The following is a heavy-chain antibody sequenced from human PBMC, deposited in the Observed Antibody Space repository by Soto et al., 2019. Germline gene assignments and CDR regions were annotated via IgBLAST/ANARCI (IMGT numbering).Heavy chain of an antibody. J-gene: IGHJ4*02. V-gene: IGHV1-3*01. CDR1: GYTFTSYA. D-gene: IGHD3-10*01. CDR2: INAGNGNT. Sequence: QVQLVQSGAEVKKPGASVKVSCKASGYTFTSYAMHWVRQAPGQRLEWMGWINAGNGNTKYSQKFQGRVTITRDTSASTAYMERSSRRSDDTAVYYCARGGMVRGVTTRYYFDYWGQGTLVTVSS. CDR3: ARGGMVRGVTTRYYFDY.